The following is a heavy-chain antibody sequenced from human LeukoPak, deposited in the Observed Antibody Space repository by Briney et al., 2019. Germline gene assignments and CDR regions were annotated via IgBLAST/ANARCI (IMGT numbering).Heavy chain of an antibody. CDR1: GFTFSDYY. CDR3: ARGHYGLDV. CDR2: ISTDGSSL. Sequence: GRSLRLSCAASGFTFSDYYMTWIRQAPGKGLEWVSYISTDGSSLYYADSVKGRFTISRDNAKNSLYLQMNSLRAEDTAVYYCARGHYGLDVWGPGTTVTVSS. V-gene: IGHV3-11*01. J-gene: IGHJ6*02.